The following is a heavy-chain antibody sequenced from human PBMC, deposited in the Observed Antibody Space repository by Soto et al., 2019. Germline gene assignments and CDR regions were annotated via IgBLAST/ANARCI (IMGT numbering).Heavy chain of an antibody. D-gene: IGHD6-19*01. J-gene: IGHJ3*02. CDR1: GGSISSYY. CDR3: ARGGSGSSGWQTGAFDI. CDR2: IYTSGST. Sequence: QVQLQESGPGLVKPSETLSLTCTVSGGSISSYYWSWIRQPAGKGLEWIGRIYTSGSTNYNPSLKSRVTIAVDASKNQFSLKLSSVTAADTAVYYCARGGSGSSGWQTGAFDIWGQGTMFTVSS. V-gene: IGHV4-4*07.